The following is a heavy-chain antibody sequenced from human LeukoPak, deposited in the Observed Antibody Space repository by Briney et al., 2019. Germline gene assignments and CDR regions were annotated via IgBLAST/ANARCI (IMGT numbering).Heavy chain of an antibody. CDR2: IYSSGST. J-gene: IGHJ4*02. CDR3: ARDLGSQLDY. V-gene: IGHV4-61*02. D-gene: IGHD3-10*01. CDR1: GDSISSGDYY. Sequence: PSETLSLTCTVSGDSISSGDYYWSWIRQPAGTGLEWLGRIYSSGSTNYNPSLKSRVTISVDTSKNQFSLKLSSVTAADTAVYYCARDLGSQLDYWGQGTLVTVSS.